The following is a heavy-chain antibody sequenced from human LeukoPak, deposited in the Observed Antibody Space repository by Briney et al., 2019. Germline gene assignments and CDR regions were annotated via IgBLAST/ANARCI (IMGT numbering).Heavy chain of an antibody. CDR1: GFTFSSYA. V-gene: IGHV3-30*04. CDR3: ARWGPPTTVTTSDY. D-gene: IGHD4-11*01. Sequence: GRSLRLSCAASGFTFSSYAMHWVRQAPGKGLEWVAVISYDGSNKYYADSVKGRFTISRDNSKNTLYLQMNSLRAEDTAVYYCARWGPPTTVTTSDYWGQGTLVIVSS. CDR2: ISYDGSNK. J-gene: IGHJ4*02.